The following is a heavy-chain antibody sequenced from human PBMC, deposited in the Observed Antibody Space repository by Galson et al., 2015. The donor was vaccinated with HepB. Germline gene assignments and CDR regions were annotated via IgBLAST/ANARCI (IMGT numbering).Heavy chain of an antibody. CDR1: GGSISSGGYS. V-gene: IGHV4-30-2*01. CDR2: IYHSGST. Sequence: QVQLQESGPGLVKPSETLSLTCAVSGGSISSGGYSWSWIRQPPGKGLEWIGYIYHSGSTYYNPSLKSRVTISVDRSKNQFSLKLSSVTAADTAVYYCASRLDCSSTSCYTGSFDYWGQGTLVTVSS. CDR3: ASRLDCSSTSCYTGSFDY. J-gene: IGHJ4*02. D-gene: IGHD2-2*02.